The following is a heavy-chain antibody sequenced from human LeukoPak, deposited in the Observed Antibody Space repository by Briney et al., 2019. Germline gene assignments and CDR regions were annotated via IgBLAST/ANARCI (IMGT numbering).Heavy chain of an antibody. CDR1: GYSFTSYW. D-gene: IGHD3-22*01. V-gene: IGHV5-51*01. J-gene: IGHJ3*02. CDR2: IYPGDSDT. CDR3: ASSSTYYYDSSGYYYDAFDI. Sequence: GESLKISCKGSGYSFTSYWIGWVRQMPGKGLGWMGIIYPGDSDTRYSPSFQGQVTISADKSISTAYLQWSSLKASDTAMYYCASSSTYYYDSSGYYYDAFDIWGQGTMVTVSS.